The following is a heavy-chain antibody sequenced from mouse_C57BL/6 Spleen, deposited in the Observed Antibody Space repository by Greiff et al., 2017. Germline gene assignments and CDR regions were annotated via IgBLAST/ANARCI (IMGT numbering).Heavy chain of an antibody. V-gene: IGHV3-6*01. D-gene: IGHD2-3*01. CDR3: AREDGYFYFDY. J-gene: IGHJ2*01. CDR1: GYSITSGYY. CDR2: ISYDGSN. Sequence: EVKLLESGPGLVKPSQSLSLTCSVTGYSITSGYYWNWIRQFPGNKLEWMGYISYDGSNNYNPSLKNRISITRDTSKNQFFLKLNSVTTEDTATYYCAREDGYFYFDYWGQGTTLTVSS.